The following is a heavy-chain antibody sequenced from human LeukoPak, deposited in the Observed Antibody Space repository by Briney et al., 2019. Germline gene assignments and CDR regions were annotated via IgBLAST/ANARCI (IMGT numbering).Heavy chain of an antibody. V-gene: IGHV1-18*01. CDR1: GYTFTTYG. CDR2: ISSYNGNT. J-gene: IGHJ6*03. Sequence: ASVKVSCKASGYTFTTYGISWVRQAPGQGLEWMGWISSYNGNTNYPQKLQGRVTMTTDTSTSTAYMELRSLRSDDTAVYYCARDPNGRVMDVWGKGTTVTVSS. D-gene: IGHD2-8*01. CDR3: ARDPNGRVMDV.